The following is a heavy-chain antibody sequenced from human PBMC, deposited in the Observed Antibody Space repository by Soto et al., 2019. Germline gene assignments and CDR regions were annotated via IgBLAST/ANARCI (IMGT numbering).Heavy chain of an antibody. J-gene: IGHJ4*02. D-gene: IGHD3-10*01. CDR1: GFTFSDYY. Sequence: VQLVESGGGLVKPGGSLRLSCAASGFTFSDYYMTWIRQPPGKGLEWVSYISGSGTTIYYADSVKGRFTVSRDNARHSLYLQMNSLRAEDTAFYYCANDPYYYASENWGQGTLVTVSS. CDR3: ANDPYYYASEN. V-gene: IGHV3-11*01. CDR2: ISGSGTTI.